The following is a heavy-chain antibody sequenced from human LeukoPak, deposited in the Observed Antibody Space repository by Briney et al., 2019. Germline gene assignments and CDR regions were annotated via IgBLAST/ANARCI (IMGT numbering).Heavy chain of an antibody. CDR1: GFTFSSYA. CDR3: ARGPYYYDSSGYQQFDP. Sequence: PGRSLRLSCAASGFTFSSYAMHWVRQAPGKGLEWVAVISYDGSNKYYADSVKGRFTISRDNSKNTLYLQMNGLRAEDTAVYYCARGPYYYDSSGYQQFDPWGQGTLVTVSS. V-gene: IGHV3-30-3*01. D-gene: IGHD3-22*01. CDR2: ISYDGSNK. J-gene: IGHJ5*02.